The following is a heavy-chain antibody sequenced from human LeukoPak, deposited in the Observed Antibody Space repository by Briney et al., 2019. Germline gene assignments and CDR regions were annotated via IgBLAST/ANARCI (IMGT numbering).Heavy chain of an antibody. CDR2: IKQDGSEK. CDR3: ARAPYDSSGYYSKKRGYYFDY. V-gene: IGHV3-7*01. Sequence: GGSLRLSCAASGFTFSSYWMSWVRQAPGKGLEWVANIKQDGSEKYYVDSVKGRFTISRDNAKNSLYLQMNSLRSEDMAVYYCARAPYDSSGYYSKKRGYYFDYWGQGTLVTVSS. J-gene: IGHJ4*02. D-gene: IGHD3-22*01. CDR1: GFTFSSYW.